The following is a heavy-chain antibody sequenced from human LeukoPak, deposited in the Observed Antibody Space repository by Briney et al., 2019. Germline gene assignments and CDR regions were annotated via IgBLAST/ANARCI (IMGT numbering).Heavy chain of an antibody. V-gene: IGHV3-30-3*01. J-gene: IGHJ4*02. D-gene: IGHD3-10*01. CDR1: GFSFSDYA. Sequence: PGRSLRLSCAASGFSFSDYAVHWVRQPPGKGLEWVAIISYDGSNKLYADSVKGRFTISRDNSKNTLYLQMNSLRAEDRAVYYCVRDQSSVSGSYYHFDYWGQGTLVTVSS. CDR3: VRDQSSVSGSYYHFDY. CDR2: ISYDGSNK.